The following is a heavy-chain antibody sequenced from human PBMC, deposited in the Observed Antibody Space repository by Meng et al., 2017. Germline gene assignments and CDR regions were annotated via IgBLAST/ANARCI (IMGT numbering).Heavy chain of an antibody. CDR1: GFSVTTSY. Sequence: GQVAGTGGGLIQPGGSLGLSCTASGFSVTTSYMSWVRQAPGKGLEWFSVIYSGGSTYYADSVKGRFTISRDNSKNTLYLQMNSLRAEDTAVYFCARDSSSGWYHNYWGQGTLVTVSS. CDR3: ARDSSSGWYHNY. V-gene: IGHV3-53*02. J-gene: IGHJ4*02. D-gene: IGHD6-19*01. CDR2: IYSGGST.